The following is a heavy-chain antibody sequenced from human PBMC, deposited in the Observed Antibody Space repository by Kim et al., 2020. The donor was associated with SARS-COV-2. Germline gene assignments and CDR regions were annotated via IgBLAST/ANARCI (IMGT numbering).Heavy chain of an antibody. CDR1: GVPISSYY. J-gene: IGHJ6*02. Sequence: SETLSLTCTVSGVPISSYYWSWIRQPPGKGLEWIGYIYYSGSTNYNPPLKSRVTIAVATFKNQFSLKLSSVTAADTAVYYCARAAAMGPYGMEVGGQGTTVTVSS. V-gene: IGHV4-59*13. D-gene: IGHD5-18*01. CDR3: ARAAAMGPYGMEV. CDR2: IYYSGST.